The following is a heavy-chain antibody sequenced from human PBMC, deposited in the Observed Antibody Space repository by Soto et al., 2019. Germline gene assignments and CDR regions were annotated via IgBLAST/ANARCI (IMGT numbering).Heavy chain of an antibody. CDR2: ISAYNGNT. CDR3: ARDNLSAGSMTYYDFWSGYSGLNWFDP. CDR1: GYTFTSYG. V-gene: IGHV1-18*04. J-gene: IGHJ5*02. D-gene: IGHD3-3*01. Sequence: ASVKVSCKASGYTFTSYGISWLRQSPGQGLEWMGWISAYNGNTNYAQKLQGRVTMTTDTSTSTAYMELRSLRSDDTAVYYCARDNLSAGSMTYYDFWSGYSGLNWFDPWGQGTLVTVSS.